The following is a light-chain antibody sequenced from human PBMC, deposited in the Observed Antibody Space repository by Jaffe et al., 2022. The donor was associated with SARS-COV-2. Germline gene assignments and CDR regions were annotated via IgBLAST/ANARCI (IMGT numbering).Light chain of an antibody. Sequence: QSVLTQPPSASGTPGQRVTISCSGSNSNIGSNTVNWYQQLPETAPKLLIYSNNQRPSGVPDRFSGSKSGTSASLAISGLQSEDEADFYCATWDDTLNGRVFGTGTKVTVL. V-gene: IGLV1-44*01. CDR3: ATWDDTLNGRV. CDR1: NSNIGSNT. J-gene: IGLJ1*01. CDR2: SNN.